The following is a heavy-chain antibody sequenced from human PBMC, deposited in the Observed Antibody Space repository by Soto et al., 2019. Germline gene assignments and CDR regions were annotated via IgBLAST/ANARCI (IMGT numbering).Heavy chain of an antibody. CDR2: IYYSGST. CDR1: GGSISSYY. J-gene: IGHJ3*02. V-gene: IGHV4-59*01. Sequence: SETLSLTCTVSGGSISSYYWIWIRQPPGKGLEWIGYIYYSGSTNYNPSLKSRVTISVDTSKNQFSLKLSSVTAADTAVYYCARKLWGGMGAFDIWGQGTMVTVSS. D-gene: IGHD5-18*01. CDR3: ARKLWGGMGAFDI.